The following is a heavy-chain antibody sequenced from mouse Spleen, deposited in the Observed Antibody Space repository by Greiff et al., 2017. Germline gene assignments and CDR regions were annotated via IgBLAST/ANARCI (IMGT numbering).Heavy chain of an antibody. CDR2: ISSGGDYI. J-gene: IGHJ1*03. CDR3: TREGTTVVGYFDV. D-gene: IGHD1-1*01. V-gene: IGHV5-9-1*02. Sequence: DVQLVESGEGLVKPGGSLKLSCAASGFTFSSYAMSWVRQTPEKRLEWVAYISSGGDYIYYADTVKGRFTISRDNARNTLYLQMSSLKSEDTAMYYCTREGTTVVGYFDVWGTGTTVTVSS. CDR1: GFTFSSYA.